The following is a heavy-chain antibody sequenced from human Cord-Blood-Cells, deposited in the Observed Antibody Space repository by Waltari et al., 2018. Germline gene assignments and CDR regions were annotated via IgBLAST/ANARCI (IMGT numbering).Heavy chain of an antibody. CDR2: IYYSGST. D-gene: IGHD6-6*01. CDR1: GGSISRSSYY. V-gene: IGHV4-39*01. Sequence: QLQLQESGPGLVKPSETLSLTCTVSGGSISRSSYYWGWIRQPPGKGLEWIGSIYYSGSTYYNPSLKSRVTISVDTSKNQFSLKLSSVTAADTAVYYCARHGYSSSSYYFDYWGQGTLVTVSS. J-gene: IGHJ4*02. CDR3: ARHGYSSSSYYFDY.